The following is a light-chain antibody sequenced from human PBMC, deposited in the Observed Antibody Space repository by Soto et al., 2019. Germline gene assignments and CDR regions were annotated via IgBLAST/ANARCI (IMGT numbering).Light chain of an antibody. CDR2: TAG. CDR1: SSDIGSNT. CDR3: SAWDNSLNGYV. J-gene: IGLJ1*01. V-gene: IGLV1-44*01. Sequence: QAVVTQPLSASASPGQRVTISCSGGSSDIGSNTVAWYQHLPGTAPPRLIFTAGQRPSGVPGRFSGSKSGTSASLAISGLQSEDQADYYCSAWDNSLNGYVFGPGTKVTVL.